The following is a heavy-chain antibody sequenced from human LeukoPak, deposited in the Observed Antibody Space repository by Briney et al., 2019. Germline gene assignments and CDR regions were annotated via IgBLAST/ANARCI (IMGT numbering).Heavy chain of an antibody. Sequence: GGSLRLSCAASGFTVTDNYMNWVRQSSGKGLEWVSVIYGGGDTNYADSVKGRFIISRDTSKNTLYLQMNSLRAEDTAVYYCATNLYYYDSSGDYWGQGTLVTVSS. CDR3: ATNLYYYDSSGDY. CDR2: IYGGGDT. V-gene: IGHV3-53*01. CDR1: GFTVTDNY. D-gene: IGHD3-22*01. J-gene: IGHJ4*02.